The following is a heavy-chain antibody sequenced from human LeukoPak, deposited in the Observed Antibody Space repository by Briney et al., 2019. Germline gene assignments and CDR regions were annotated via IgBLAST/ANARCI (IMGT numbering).Heavy chain of an antibody. J-gene: IGHJ3*02. CDR2: VNHSGST. Sequence: SETLSLTCAVYGGSFSGYYWSWIRQPPGKGLEWIGEVNHSGSTNYNPSLKSRVTISVDTSKNQFSLKLSSVTAADTAVYYCARGDILTGEVSTDAFDIWGQGTMVTVSS. CDR1: GGSFSGYY. V-gene: IGHV4-34*01. CDR3: ARGDILTGEVSTDAFDI. D-gene: IGHD3-9*01.